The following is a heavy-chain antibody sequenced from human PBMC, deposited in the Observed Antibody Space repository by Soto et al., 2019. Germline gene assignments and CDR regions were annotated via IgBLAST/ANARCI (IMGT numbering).Heavy chain of an antibody. CDR3: PKYCTGTRCYGGAADSGDYFDY. V-gene: IGHV4-39*01. CDR2: IYYSGTT. J-gene: IGHJ4*02. Sequence: QLQLQESGPGLVKPSETLSLTCTVSGGSISSTGYHWGWIRQPPGKGLEWIGNIYYSGTTHYNPSLNSRVIMSVDTSNNQFSLTLTSVTAADTAVYSCPKYCTGTRCYGGAADSGDYFDYWGKGTLVTVSS. CDR1: GGSISSTGYH. D-gene: IGHD2-2*01.